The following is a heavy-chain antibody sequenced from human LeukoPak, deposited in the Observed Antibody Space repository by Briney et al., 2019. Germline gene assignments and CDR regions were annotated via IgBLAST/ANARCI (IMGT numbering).Heavy chain of an antibody. V-gene: IGHV3-48*01. J-gene: IGHJ5*02. CDR1: GFTFSSYW. CDR3: ARATQPGFDP. CDR2: ISSDSGAR. Sequence: GGSLRLSCAASGFTFSSYWMSWVRQAPGKGLEWVSYISSDSGARYYADSVKGRFTISRDNAKNSLCLQMNSLRAEDTAVYYCARATQPGFDPWGQGTLVTVSS. D-gene: IGHD2-15*01.